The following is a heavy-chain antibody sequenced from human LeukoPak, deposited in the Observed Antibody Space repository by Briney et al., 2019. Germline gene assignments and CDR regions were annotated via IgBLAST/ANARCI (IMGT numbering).Heavy chain of an antibody. CDR1: GGSISSSSYY. CDR2: IYYSGST. CDR3: ARGARYSSGWAA. D-gene: IGHD6-19*01. J-gene: IGHJ5*02. V-gene: IGHV4-39*07. Sequence: SETLSLTCTVSGGSISSSSYYWGWIRQPPGKGLEWIGSIYYSGSTYYNPSLKSRVTISVDTSKNQFSLKLSSVTAADTAVYYCARGARYSSGWAAWGQGTLVTVSS.